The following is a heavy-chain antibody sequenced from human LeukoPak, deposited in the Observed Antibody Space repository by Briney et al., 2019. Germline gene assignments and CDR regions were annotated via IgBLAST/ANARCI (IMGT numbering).Heavy chain of an antibody. Sequence: SVKVSCKASGGTFSSYAISWVRQAPGQGLEWMGGIIPIFGTANYAQKFQGRVTITADESTSTAYMELSSLRSEDTAVYYCASRIGDPDAFDIWGQGTVVTVSS. J-gene: IGHJ3*02. D-gene: IGHD2/OR15-2a*01. CDR3: ASRIGDPDAFDI. V-gene: IGHV1-69*01. CDR1: GGTFSSYA. CDR2: IIPIFGTA.